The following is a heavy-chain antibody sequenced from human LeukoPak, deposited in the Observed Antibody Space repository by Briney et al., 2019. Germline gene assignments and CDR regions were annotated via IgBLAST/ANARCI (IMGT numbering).Heavy chain of an antibody. V-gene: IGHV3-21*01. D-gene: IGHD6-13*01. CDR2: ISSSSSYI. Sequence: PGGSLRLSCAASGFTFSSYSMNWARQAPGKGLEWVSSISSSSSYIYYADSVKGRFTISRDNAKNSLYLQMNSLRAEDTAVYYCARRIAAAGPDDYWGQGTLVTVSS. J-gene: IGHJ4*02. CDR1: GFTFSSYS. CDR3: ARRIAAAGPDDY.